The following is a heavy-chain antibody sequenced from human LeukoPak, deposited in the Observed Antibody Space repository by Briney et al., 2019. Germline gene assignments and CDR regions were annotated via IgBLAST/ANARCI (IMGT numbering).Heavy chain of an antibody. V-gene: IGHV3-23*01. CDR2: ISGSGGST. CDR3: AKDKYPKYCSGGSCYSGWFDP. Sequence: GSLRLSCAASGFTFSSYAMSWVRQAPGKGLEWVSAISGSGGSTYYADSVKGRFTISRDNSKNTLYLQMNSLRAEDTAVYYCAKDKYPKYCSGGSCYSGWFDPWGQGTLVTVSS. CDR1: GFTFSSYA. D-gene: IGHD2-15*01. J-gene: IGHJ5*02.